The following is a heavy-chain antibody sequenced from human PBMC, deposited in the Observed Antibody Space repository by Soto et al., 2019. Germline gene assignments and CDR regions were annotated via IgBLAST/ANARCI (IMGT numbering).Heavy chain of an antibody. CDR2: INWNGYSI. CDR1: GFTFEDYV. CDR3: ARSWSGSTSGRVDV. V-gene: IGHV3-9*01. J-gene: IGHJ6*02. D-gene: IGHD3-3*01. Sequence: GGSLRLSCVGSGFTFEDYVMHWVRPAPGKGLEWVAHINWNGYSIGYGDSVRGRFSISRDNAKNSLYLQMRSLRPEDTGLYYCARSWSGSTSGRVDVWGQGTTVTVSS.